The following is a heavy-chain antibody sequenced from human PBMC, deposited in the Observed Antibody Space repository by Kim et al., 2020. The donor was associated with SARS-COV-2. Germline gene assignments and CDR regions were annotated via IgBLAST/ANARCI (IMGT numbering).Heavy chain of an antibody. Sequence: GGSLRLSCAASGFTFSSYAMHWVRQAPGKGLEWVAVISYDGSNKYYADSVKGRFTISRDNSKNTLYLQMNSLRAEDTAVYYCARWGVYYFDYWGQGTLVT. CDR1: GFTFSSYA. CDR3: ARWGVYYFDY. CDR2: ISYDGSNK. V-gene: IGHV3-30*04. D-gene: IGHD3-10*01. J-gene: IGHJ4*02.